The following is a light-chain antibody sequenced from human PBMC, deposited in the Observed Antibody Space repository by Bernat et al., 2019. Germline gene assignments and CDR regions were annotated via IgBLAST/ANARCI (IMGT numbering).Light chain of an antibody. CDR3: QQSYSTPLT. CDR2: AAS. V-gene: IGKV1-39*01. CDR1: QSIGNY. Sequence: DIQMTQSPSSLSASVGDRVTITCRASQSIGNYLNWYQQIPGKAPKLLMYAASNLNSGVPSRFSGSGSGTDFTLTISSLQPEDFATYYCQQSYSTPLTFGPGTKVDIK. J-gene: IGKJ3*01.